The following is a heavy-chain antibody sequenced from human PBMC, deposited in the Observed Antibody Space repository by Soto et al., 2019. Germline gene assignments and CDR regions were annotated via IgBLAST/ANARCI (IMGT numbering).Heavy chain of an antibody. CDR3: ARYDYVWGSYRPPADAFDI. Sequence: SETLSLTCTVSGGSISSYYRSWIRQPAGKGLEWIGRIYTSGSTNYNPSLKSRVTMSVDTSKNQFSLKLSSVTAADTAVYYCARYDYVWGSYRPPADAFDIWGQGTMVTVSS. CDR1: GGSISSYY. CDR2: IYTSGST. D-gene: IGHD3-16*02. V-gene: IGHV4-4*07. J-gene: IGHJ3*02.